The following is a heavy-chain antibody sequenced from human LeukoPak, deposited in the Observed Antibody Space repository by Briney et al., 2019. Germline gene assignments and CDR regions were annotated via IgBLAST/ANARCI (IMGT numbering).Heavy chain of an antibody. CDR3: AKVQLGGSRHYWYFDL. J-gene: IGHJ2*01. Sequence: GGSLRLSCAASGFTLDDYAMHWVRQAPGKGLEWVSCISWNSGSIGYADSVKGGFTISRDNAKNSLYLQMIRLRAEDTALYYCAKVQLGGSRHYWYFDLWGRGTLVTVSS. D-gene: IGHD2-15*01. CDR1: GFTLDDYA. V-gene: IGHV3-9*01. CDR2: ISWNSGSI.